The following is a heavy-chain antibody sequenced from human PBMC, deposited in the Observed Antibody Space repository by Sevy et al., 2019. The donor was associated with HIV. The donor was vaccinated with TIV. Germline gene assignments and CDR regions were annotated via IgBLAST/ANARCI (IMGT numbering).Heavy chain of an antibody. Sequence: GGSLRLSCAASGFIFSDYYMSWIRQAPGKGLEWVSYISGGNTIYYTDSVKGRFTISRDNAKDSLYLQMNSLRAEDTAVYYCARAGGSWALRYWGQGSLVTVSS. D-gene: IGHD1-26*01. CDR3: ARAGGSWALRY. CDR2: ISGGNTI. J-gene: IGHJ4*02. CDR1: GFIFSDYY. V-gene: IGHV3-11*01.